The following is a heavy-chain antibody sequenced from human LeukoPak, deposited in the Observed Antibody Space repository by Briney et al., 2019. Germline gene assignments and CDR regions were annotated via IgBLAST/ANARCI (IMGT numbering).Heavy chain of an antibody. D-gene: IGHD2-15*01. J-gene: IGHJ4*03. Sequence: GRFTISRDNAKNLLYLQMNSLRAEDTAVYYCARAPGYCSGGTCYLDYWGQGTLVTVSS. V-gene: IGHV3-11*05. CDR3: ARAPGYCSGGTCYLDY.